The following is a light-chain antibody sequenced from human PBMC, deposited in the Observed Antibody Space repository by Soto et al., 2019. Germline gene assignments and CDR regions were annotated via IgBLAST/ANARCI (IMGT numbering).Light chain of an antibody. Sequence: EIVLTQSPDTLSLSPGERATLSCWASHSVTTHLAWFQQRPGQTPRLLIYDASTRATGIPARFSGSGSGTEFTLTISSLQSEDFAVYYCQQYNNWPLTFGQGTKVDIK. CDR1: HSVTTH. J-gene: IGKJ1*01. CDR2: DAS. V-gene: IGKV3-15*01. CDR3: QQYNNWPLT.